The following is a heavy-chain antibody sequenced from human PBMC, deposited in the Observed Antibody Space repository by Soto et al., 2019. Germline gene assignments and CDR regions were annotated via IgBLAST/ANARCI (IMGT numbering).Heavy chain of an antibody. Sequence: EVQLLESGGGLVQPGGSLRLSCAASGFTFSSYAMSWVRQAPGKGLEWVSAVSGSGGSTYYADSVKGRFTISRDNSKNTLYLQMYSLRAEDTAVYYCAKEWGGSFASFDHWGQGTLVTVSS. J-gene: IGHJ4*02. CDR1: GFTFSSYA. V-gene: IGHV3-23*01. D-gene: IGHD1-26*01. CDR3: AKEWGGSFASFDH. CDR2: VSGSGGST.